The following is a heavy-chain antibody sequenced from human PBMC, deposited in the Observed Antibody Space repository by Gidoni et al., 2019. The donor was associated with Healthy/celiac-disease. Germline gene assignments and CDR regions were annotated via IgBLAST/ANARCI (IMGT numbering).Heavy chain of an antibody. V-gene: IGHV4-39*01. CDR3: ARHPITLGIEDWFDP. CDR1: GNSISTSRYY. CDR2: IYASGRT. J-gene: IGHJ5*02. D-gene: IGHD3-16*01. Sequence: QLQLQESGPGLVKTSETRSLTCTVSGNSISTSRYYWGWIRQPPGRGLGWIGSIYASGRTYYNPSLKSRVTITVDTSKNQYSLKVSSVTAADTAVYYCARHPITLGIEDWFDPWGQGTLLTVSS.